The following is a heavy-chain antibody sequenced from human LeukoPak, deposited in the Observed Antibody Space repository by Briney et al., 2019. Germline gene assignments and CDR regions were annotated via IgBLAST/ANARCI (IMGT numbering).Heavy chain of an antibody. D-gene: IGHD2-21*01. CDR2: IYYSGST. CDR3: AREVVVAQDAFDI. Sequence: SETLSLTCTVSGGSISSSSYYWGWIRQPPGKGLEWIGSIYYSGSTYYNPSLKSRVTISVDTSKNQFSLKLSSVTAADTAVYYCAREVVVAQDAFDIWGQGTMVTVSS. J-gene: IGHJ3*02. CDR1: GGSISSSSYY. V-gene: IGHV4-39*07.